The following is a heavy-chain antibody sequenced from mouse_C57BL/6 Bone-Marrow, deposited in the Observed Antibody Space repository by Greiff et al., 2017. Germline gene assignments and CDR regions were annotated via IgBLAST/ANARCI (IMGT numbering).Heavy chain of an antibody. CDR3: TRAHYDGYYAMDY. CDR1: GFTFSSYA. V-gene: IGHV5-9-1*02. Sequence: EVQRVESGEGLVKPGGSLKLSCAASGFTFSSYAMSWVRQTPEKRLEWVAYISSGGDYIYYADTVKGRFTISRDNARNTLYLQMSSLKSEDTAMYYCTRAHYDGYYAMDYWGQGTSVTVSS. D-gene: IGHD2-3*01. J-gene: IGHJ4*01. CDR2: ISSGGDYI.